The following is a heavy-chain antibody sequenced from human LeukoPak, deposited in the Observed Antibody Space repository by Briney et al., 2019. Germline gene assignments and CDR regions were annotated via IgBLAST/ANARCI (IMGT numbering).Heavy chain of an antibody. V-gene: IGHV3-73*01. CDR3: NCNPVPGSLGD. CDR2: IRSKSNSYAT. Sequence: GGSLRLSCAASGFTFSGSAMHWVRQASGKGLEWVGRIRSKSNSYATAYAASVKGRFTISRDDSKHTAYLQMNSLKPEHTAVYYCNCNPVPGSLGDWGQGTLVTVSS. J-gene: IGHJ4*02. CDR1: GFTFSGSA. D-gene: IGHD6-19*01.